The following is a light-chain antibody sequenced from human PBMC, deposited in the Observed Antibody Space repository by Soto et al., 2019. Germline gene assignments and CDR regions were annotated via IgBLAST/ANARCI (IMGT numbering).Light chain of an antibody. CDR3: LQNYNYPWT. Sequence: AIQMTQFPSSLSASVRDRVTVTCRASQDIRNDLGWYQQKPGKAPKLLIYAASSLQSGVPSRFSGSGSGTQFTLTISSLQPEDVATYYCLQNYNYPWTFGQATKVDIK. CDR1: QDIRND. J-gene: IGKJ1*01. V-gene: IGKV1-6*01. CDR2: AAS.